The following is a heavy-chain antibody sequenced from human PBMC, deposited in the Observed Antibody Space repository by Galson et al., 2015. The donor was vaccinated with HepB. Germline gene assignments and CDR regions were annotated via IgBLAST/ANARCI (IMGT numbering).Heavy chain of an antibody. D-gene: IGHD4-17*01. CDR1: GFTFSRYA. CDR3: AKFKMYGDTENWFDP. Sequence: SLRLSCAASGFTFSRYAMTWVRQAPGKGLEWVSTIPGDADRTDYADSVKGRFTISRDNSKNTLYLQMNSLRPEDTAMYYCAKFKMYGDTENWFDPWGQGTLVIVS. CDR2: IPGDADRT. J-gene: IGHJ5*02. V-gene: IGHV3-23*01.